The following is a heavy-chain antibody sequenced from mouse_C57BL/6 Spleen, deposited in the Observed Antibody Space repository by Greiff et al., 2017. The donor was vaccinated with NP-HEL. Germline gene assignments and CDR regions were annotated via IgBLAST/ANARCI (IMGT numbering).Heavy chain of an antibody. J-gene: IGHJ3*01. Sequence: VQLQQSGAELARPGASVKLSCKASGYTFTSYGISWVKQRTGQGLEWIGEIYPRSGNTYYNEKFKGKATLTADKSSSTAYMELRSLTSEDSAVYFCARGEDGNYPFAYWGQGTLVTVSA. D-gene: IGHD2-1*01. CDR1: GYTFTSYG. CDR3: ARGEDGNYPFAY. V-gene: IGHV1-81*01. CDR2: IYPRSGNT.